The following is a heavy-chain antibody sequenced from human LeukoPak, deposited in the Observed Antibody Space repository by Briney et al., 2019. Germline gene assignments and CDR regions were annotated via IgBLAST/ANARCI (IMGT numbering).Heavy chain of an antibody. CDR3: ARELWYNLDY. CDR1: GFTFSTYG. J-gene: IGHJ4*02. D-gene: IGHD1-14*01. CDR2: INTDGSST. V-gene: IGHV3-74*01. Sequence: PGGSLRLSCGASGFTFSTYGMTWVRQAPGKGLVWVSRINTDGSSTNYADSVKGRFTISRDNAKNTLYLQMHSLRAEDTAVYSCARELWYNLDYWGQGTLVTVSS.